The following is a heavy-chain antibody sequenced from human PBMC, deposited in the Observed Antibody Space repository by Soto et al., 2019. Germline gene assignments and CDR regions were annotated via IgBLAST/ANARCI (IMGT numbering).Heavy chain of an antibody. D-gene: IGHD2-15*01. V-gene: IGHV1-18*01. Sequence: HAQLVQSGAEVKKPGASVRVSCKASGYTFNEYGISWVRQAPGQGLEWMGWIGPYEGVTNHAQTFQGRVTMTVDTSTTTADMELRSLRFDDTALYYCARCYCSVGSCYTCSHFDLWGPGTLVTVTA. CDR3: ARCYCSVGSCYTCSHFDL. CDR2: IGPYEGVT. CDR1: GYTFNEYG. J-gene: IGHJ2*01.